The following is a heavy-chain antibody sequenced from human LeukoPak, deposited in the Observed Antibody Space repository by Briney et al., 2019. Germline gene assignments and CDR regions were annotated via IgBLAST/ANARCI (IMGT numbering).Heavy chain of an antibody. J-gene: IGHJ4*02. Sequence: GGSLRLSCAASGFTVSSNYMSWVRQAPGKGLEWVSVIYSGGSTYYADSVKGRFTISRDNSKNTLNLQMNSLKAEDAAVYYCARGYSSDNWGQGTLVTVSS. D-gene: IGHD2-21*01. V-gene: IGHV3-66*01. CDR1: GFTVSSNY. CDR3: ARGYSSDN. CDR2: IYSGGST.